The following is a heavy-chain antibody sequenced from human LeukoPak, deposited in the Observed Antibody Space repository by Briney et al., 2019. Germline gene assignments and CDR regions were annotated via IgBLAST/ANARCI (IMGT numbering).Heavy chain of an antibody. V-gene: IGHV4-39*01. J-gene: IGHJ4*02. CDR2: IYYSGST. Sequence: SETLSLTCTVSGGSISSSSYYWGWIRQPPGKGLEWIGSIYYSGSTYYNPSLKSRVTISVDTSKNQFSLKLSSVTAADTAVYYCAREWYSSSQLYFDYWGQGTLVTVSS. CDR3: AREWYSSSQLYFDY. CDR1: GGSISSSSYY. D-gene: IGHD6-13*01.